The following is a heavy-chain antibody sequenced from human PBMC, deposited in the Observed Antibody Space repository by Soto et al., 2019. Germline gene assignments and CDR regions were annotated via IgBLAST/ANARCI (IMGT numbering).Heavy chain of an antibody. D-gene: IGHD3-22*01. CDR1: GYTFTGYY. CDR2: INPNSGGT. CDR3: ARGGPSWVYDSSGYQFDY. J-gene: IGHJ4*02. Sequence: ASVKVSCKASGYTFTGYYMHWVRQAPGQGLEWMGWINPNSGGTNYAQKFQGWVTMTRDTSISTAYMELSRLRSDDTAVYYCARGGPSWVYDSSGYQFDYRGQGTLVTVSS. V-gene: IGHV1-2*04.